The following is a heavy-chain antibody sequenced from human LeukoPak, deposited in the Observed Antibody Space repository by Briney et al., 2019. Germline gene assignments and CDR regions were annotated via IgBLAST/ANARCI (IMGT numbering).Heavy chain of an antibody. D-gene: IGHD2-2*01. CDR1: GFTFSSYA. Sequence: GGSLRLSCAASGFTFSSYAMSWVRQAPGKGLEWVSAISGSGGSTYYADSVKGRFTISRDNSKNTLYLQMNSLRAEDTAVYYCAKDHLGVVVPAARVGFDCWGQGTLVTVSS. V-gene: IGHV3-23*01. CDR2: ISGSGGST. J-gene: IGHJ4*02. CDR3: AKDHLGVVVPAARVGFDC.